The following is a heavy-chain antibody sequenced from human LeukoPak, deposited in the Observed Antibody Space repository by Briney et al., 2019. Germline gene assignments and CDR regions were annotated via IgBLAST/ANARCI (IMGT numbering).Heavy chain of an antibody. V-gene: IGHV4-59*12. CDR3: ARGGLISLANTPLGAFDV. Sequence: PSETLSLTCTVSGGSISYYYWSWIRQPPGKGLEWIGYIYYSGNTNYNPSLKSRVTISVDTSKNQFSLKLSSVTPEDTAVYYCARGGLISLANTPLGAFDVWGQGTMVSVSS. D-gene: IGHD3/OR15-3a*01. CDR1: GGSISYYY. CDR2: IYYSGNT. J-gene: IGHJ3*01.